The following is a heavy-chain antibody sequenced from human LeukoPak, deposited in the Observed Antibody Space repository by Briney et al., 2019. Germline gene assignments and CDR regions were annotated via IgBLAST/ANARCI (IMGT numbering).Heavy chain of an antibody. CDR1: GFTFSSYG. J-gene: IGHJ3*02. D-gene: IGHD2-2*01. CDR3: AKDRESLVPAAISAFDI. Sequence: GGSLRLSCAASGFTFSSYGMHWVRQAPGKGLEWVAFIRYDGSNKYYADSVKGRFTISRDNSKNTLYLQMNSLRAEDTAVYYCAKDRESLVPAAISAFDIWGKGQWSPSLQ. V-gene: IGHV3-30*02. CDR2: IRYDGSNK.